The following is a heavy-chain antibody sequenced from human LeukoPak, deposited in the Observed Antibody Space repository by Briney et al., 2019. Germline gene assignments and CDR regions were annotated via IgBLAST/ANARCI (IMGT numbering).Heavy chain of an antibody. V-gene: IGHV3-20*04. Sequence: GGSLRLSCAASGFTFDDYGMSWVRQAPGKGLEWVSGINWNGGSTGYADSVKGRFTISRDNAENTVYLQMNSLRAEDTAVYYCAREVILKGTENFDYWGQGTPVTVSS. J-gene: IGHJ4*02. CDR1: GFTFDDYG. CDR3: AREVILKGTENFDY. CDR2: INWNGGST. D-gene: IGHD2-15*01.